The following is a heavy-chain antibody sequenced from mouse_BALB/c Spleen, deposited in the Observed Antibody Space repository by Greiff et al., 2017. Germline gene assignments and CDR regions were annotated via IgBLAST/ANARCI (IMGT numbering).Heavy chain of an antibody. J-gene: IGHJ4*01. CDR1: GYSITSDYA. D-gene: IGHD2-2*01. CDR3: ARIRGYYDAMDY. CDR2: ISYSGST. V-gene: IGHV3-2*02. Sequence: VQLKESGPGLVKPSQSLSLTCTVTGYSITSDYAWNWIRQFPGNKLEWMGYISYSGSTSYNPSLKSRISITRDTSKNQFFLQLNSVTTEDTATYYCARIRGYYDAMDYWGQGTSVTVSA.